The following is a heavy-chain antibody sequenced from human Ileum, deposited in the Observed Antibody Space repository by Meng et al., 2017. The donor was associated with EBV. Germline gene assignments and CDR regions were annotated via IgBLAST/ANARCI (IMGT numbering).Heavy chain of an antibody. CDR1: GGSFSSRKYY. D-gene: IGHD1-26*01. J-gene: IGHJ4*02. CDR3: ASRELAPFDY. CDR2: IYYSGTT. V-gene: IGHV4-39*07. Sequence: QPQLQDSGPGLVKPSENLSLTCSVSGGSFSSRKYYWGWIRQPPGKALEWIASIYYSGTTYYNPSLQSRVSISVDKSKNQVSLNMTSMTAADTAVYYCASRELAPFDYWGQGTLVTVSS.